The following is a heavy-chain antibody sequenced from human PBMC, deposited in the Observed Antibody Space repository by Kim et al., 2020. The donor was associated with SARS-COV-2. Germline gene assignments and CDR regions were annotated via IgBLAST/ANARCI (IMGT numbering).Heavy chain of an antibody. CDR2: ISGSDGST. CDR3: GKDDNVRTAMVTPVDY. J-gene: IGHJ4*02. V-gene: IGHV3-23*01. D-gene: IGHD5-18*01. CDR1: GFTFSSYV. Sequence: GGSLRLSCAASGFTFSSYVMSWVRQAPGKGLEWVSAISGSDGSTYYADSVKGRFTISRDNSKNTLYLQMNSLRAEDTAVYYCGKDDNVRTAMVTPVDYWGQGTVVTVSS.